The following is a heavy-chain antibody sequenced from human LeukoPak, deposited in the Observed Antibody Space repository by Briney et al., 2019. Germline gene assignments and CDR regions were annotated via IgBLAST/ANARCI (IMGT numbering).Heavy chain of an antibody. D-gene: IGHD4-17*01. CDR2: ISYDGSNK. J-gene: IGHJ4*02. CDR1: GFTFSSYG. CDR3: AKEIWPTVTIPGWTYFDY. V-gene: IGHV3-30*18. Sequence: GGSLRLSCAASGFTFSSYGMHWVRQAPDKGLEWVAAISYDGSNKYYADSVLGRFTISRDNSKSTLYLQMNSLRAEDTAVYYCAKEIWPTVTIPGWTYFDYWGQGSLVTVSS.